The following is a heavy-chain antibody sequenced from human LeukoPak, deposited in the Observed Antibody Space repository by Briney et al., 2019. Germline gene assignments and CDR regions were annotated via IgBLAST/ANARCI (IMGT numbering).Heavy chain of an antibody. Sequence: GGSLRLSCAASGFTFSSYGMHWVRQAPGKGLEWVAFIRYDGSNKYYADSVKGRFTISRDNSKNTLYLQMNSLRAEDTAVYYCAKGLRWVGKYYHNHFDYWGQGTLVTVSS. D-gene: IGHD3-10*01. CDR2: IRYDGSNK. V-gene: IGHV3-30*02. J-gene: IGHJ4*02. CDR1: GFTFSSYG. CDR3: AKGLRWVGKYYHNHFDY.